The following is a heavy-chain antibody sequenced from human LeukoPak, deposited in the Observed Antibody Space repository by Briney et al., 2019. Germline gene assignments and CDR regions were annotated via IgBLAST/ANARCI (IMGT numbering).Heavy chain of an antibody. CDR2: ISGSGGST. CDR1: GFTFSSYA. V-gene: IGHV3-23*01. CDR3: AKVGVTYYDFGSGYQFDY. J-gene: IGHJ4*02. D-gene: IGHD3-3*01. Sequence: GGSLRLSCAASGFTFSSYAMSWVRQAPGKGLEWVSAISGSGGSTYYADSVKGRFTISRDNSKNTLYLQMNSLRAEDTAVYYCAKVGVTYYDFGSGYQFDYWGQGTRVTVSS.